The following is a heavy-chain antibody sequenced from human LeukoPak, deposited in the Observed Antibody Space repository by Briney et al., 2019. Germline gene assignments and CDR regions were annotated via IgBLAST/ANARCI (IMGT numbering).Heavy chain of an antibody. J-gene: IGHJ4*02. V-gene: IGHV3-21*01. CDR3: ARDRLGMDGYGY. CDR1: GFTFSAYS. Sequence: GGSLRLSCAASGFTFSAYSMHWVRQAPGKGLEWVSSINSGGNYLYYADSVKGRFTTSRDNAKNSLYLQMNSLGAEDTAVYFCARDRLGMDGYGYWGQGTLVTVSS. D-gene: IGHD3/OR15-3a*01. CDR2: INSGGNYL.